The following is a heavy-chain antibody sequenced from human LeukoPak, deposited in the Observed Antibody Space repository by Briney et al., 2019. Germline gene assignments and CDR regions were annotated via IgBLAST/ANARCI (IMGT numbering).Heavy chain of an antibody. V-gene: IGHV3-74*01. CDR2: TNSDGSTT. CDR3: ARDPWMGRHGGMDV. Sequence: GGSLRLSCAASGFTFSTFWMHWVRQAPGKGLVWVSHTNSDGSTTDYADSVRGRFTISRDNAKNTLYLQMNSLTVEDTAVYYCARDPWMGRHGGMDVWGQGTTVTVSS. J-gene: IGHJ6*02. D-gene: IGHD1-26*01. CDR1: GFTFSTFW.